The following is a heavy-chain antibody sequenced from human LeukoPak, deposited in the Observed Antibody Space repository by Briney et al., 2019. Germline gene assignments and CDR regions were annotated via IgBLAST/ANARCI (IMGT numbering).Heavy chain of an antibody. CDR1: GFTFSSCA. Sequence: PGRSLRLSCAASGFTFSSCAMHWVRQAPGKGLEWVAVITYDGSNQYYADSVKGRFTISRDNSKSTLFLQMNSLRVEDTAAYFCARESGRGGYDIGLWGQGTLVTVSS. CDR3: ARESGRGGYDIGL. CDR2: ITYDGSNQ. J-gene: IGHJ5*02. D-gene: IGHD3-9*01. V-gene: IGHV3-30-3*01.